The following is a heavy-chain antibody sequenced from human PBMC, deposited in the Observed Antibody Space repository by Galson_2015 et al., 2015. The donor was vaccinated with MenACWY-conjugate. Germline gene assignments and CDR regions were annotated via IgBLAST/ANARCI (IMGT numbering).Heavy chain of an antibody. Sequence: SVKVSCKASGYTFTNYYIHWVRQAPEQGLEWMGIINPSDGSTNYAQKFQGRVTMTRETSTTTVYLELSSLRSEDTAVYYCARDLRRVSYVRGSIVPDAFDMWGQGTMVTVSS. D-gene: IGHD3-10*02. CDR1: GYTFTNYY. V-gene: IGHV1-46*01. CDR2: INPSDGST. CDR3: ARDLRRVSYVRGSIVPDAFDM. J-gene: IGHJ3*02.